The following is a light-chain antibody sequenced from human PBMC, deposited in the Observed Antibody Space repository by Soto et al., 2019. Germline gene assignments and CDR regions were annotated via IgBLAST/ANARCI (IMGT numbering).Light chain of an antibody. Sequence: DIQMTQSPSTLSASAGDRVTITCRASQSVGDWLAWFQQKPGKAPRLLIYDASNLESGVPLRFRGRGSGTEFTLTISSLQPDDFATYYCQQHNSSPWTFGQGTKVDIK. V-gene: IGKV1-5*01. CDR2: DAS. J-gene: IGKJ1*01. CDR1: QSVGDW. CDR3: QQHNSSPWT.